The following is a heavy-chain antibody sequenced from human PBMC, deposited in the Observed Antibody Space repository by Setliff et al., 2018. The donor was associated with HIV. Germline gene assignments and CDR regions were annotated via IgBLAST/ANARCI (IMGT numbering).Heavy chain of an antibody. J-gene: IGHJ4*02. CDR3: VRGPQFRPH. V-gene: IGHV3-48*01. Sequence: GGSLRLSCAASGFTFSSYSMNWVRQAPGKGLEWVSYISSSSSSIYHADSVKGRFTISRDNAKNTLYLQMNRLRAEDTALYYCVRGPQFRPHWGQGTLVAVPQ. CDR1: GFTFSSYS. CDR2: ISSSSSSI.